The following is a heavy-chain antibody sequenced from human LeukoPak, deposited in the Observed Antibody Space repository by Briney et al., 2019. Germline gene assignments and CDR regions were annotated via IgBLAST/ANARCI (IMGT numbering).Heavy chain of an antibody. J-gene: IGHJ4*02. CDR3: AKDSPLYCSSTSCYYNY. Sequence: AGGSLRLSCAASGFTFSSYAMHWVRQAPGKGLEWVSAISGSGASTFYADSVKGRFTISRDNSKNTLYLQMNSLRADDTAVYYCAKDSPLYCSSTSCYYNYWGQGTLVTVSP. CDR2: ISGSGAST. CDR1: GFTFSSYA. V-gene: IGHV3-23*01. D-gene: IGHD2-2*01.